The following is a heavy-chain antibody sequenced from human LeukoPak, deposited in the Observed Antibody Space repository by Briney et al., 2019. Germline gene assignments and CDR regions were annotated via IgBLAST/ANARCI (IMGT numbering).Heavy chain of an antibody. D-gene: IGHD5-12*01. CDR3: ATFGLVAALDL. Sequence: PGGSLRLSCAASGFSFNAYWVAWVRQAPGTGLEWVANINPAGSETFHVDPVKGRFSISRDHAKNLVYLQMNSLRAEDTAVYYCATFGLVAALDLWGQGTLVTVSS. CDR2: INPAGSET. V-gene: IGHV3-7*01. CDR1: GFSFNAYW. J-gene: IGHJ4*02.